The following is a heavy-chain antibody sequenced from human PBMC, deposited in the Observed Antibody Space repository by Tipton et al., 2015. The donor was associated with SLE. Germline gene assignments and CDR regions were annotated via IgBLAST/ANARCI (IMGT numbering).Heavy chain of an antibody. CDR3: ARHDYDDNGYYMHYFDY. D-gene: IGHD3-22*01. Sequence: GLVKPSETLSLSCDVSGFSISSGYYWGWIRQPPGKGLEWIGSIYQSGNTYYNPSLKSRVSLSIDTFKNQLFLRLNPLTAADTAVYYCARHDYDDNGYYMHYFDYWGQGTLVTVSS. CDR1: GFSISSGYY. V-gene: IGHV4-38-2*01. CDR2: IYQSGNT. J-gene: IGHJ4*02.